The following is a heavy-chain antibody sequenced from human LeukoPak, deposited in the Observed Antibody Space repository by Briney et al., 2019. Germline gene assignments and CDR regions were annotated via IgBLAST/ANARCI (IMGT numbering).Heavy chain of an antibody. CDR1: GGSISSYY. CDR3: ARVGGAYCNSTSCYSNAFDI. D-gene: IGHD2-2*02. J-gene: IGHJ3*02. CDR2: IYTSGST. V-gene: IGHV4-4*07. Sequence: SETLSLTCTVSGGSISSYYWSWIRQPAGKGLEWIGRIYTSGSTNYNPSLKSRVTMSVDTSKNQFSLKLSSVTAADTAVYYCARVGGAYCNSTSCYSNAFDIWGQGTMVSVSS.